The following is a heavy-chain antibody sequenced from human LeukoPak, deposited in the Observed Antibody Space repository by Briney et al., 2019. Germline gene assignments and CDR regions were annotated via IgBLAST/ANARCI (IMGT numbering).Heavy chain of an antibody. CDR3: ARVRYGGYGDY. D-gene: IGHD5-12*01. V-gene: IGHV4-61*01. CDR1: GGSISSSNW. J-gene: IGHJ4*02. CDR2: IYYSGST. Sequence: SETLSLTCAVSGGSISSSNWWSWIRQPPGKGLEWIGYIYYSGSTNYNPSLKSRVTISVDTSKNQFSLKLSSVTAADTAVYYCARVRYGGYGDYWGQGTLVTVSS.